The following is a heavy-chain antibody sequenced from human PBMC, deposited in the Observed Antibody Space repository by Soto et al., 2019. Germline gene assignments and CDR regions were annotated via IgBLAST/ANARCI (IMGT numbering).Heavy chain of an antibody. CDR3: AKVEKVTSEFDY. CDR2: ISGSGGST. V-gene: IGHV3-23*01. CDR1: GFTFSSYA. D-gene: IGHD4-4*01. Sequence: GGSLRLSCAASGFTFSSYAMSWVRQAPGKGLEWVSAISGSGGSTYYADSVKGRFTISRDNSKNTLYLQMNSLRAEDTAVCYCAKVEKVTSEFDYWGQGTLVTVSS. J-gene: IGHJ4*02.